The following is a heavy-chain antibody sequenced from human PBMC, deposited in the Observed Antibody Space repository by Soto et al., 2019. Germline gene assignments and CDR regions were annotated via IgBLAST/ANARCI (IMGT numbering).Heavy chain of an antibody. J-gene: IGHJ6*02. CDR1: GGTFSSYA. D-gene: IGHD3-22*01. Sequence: SVRVSCKASGGTFSSYAISCVRRAPGQVLEWMGGIIPIFGTANYAQKFQGRVTITADESTSTAYMELSSLRSEDTAVYYCARDSIPYYYDSSGYYYTLDVWGQGTTVTVSS. CDR2: IIPIFGTA. V-gene: IGHV1-69*13. CDR3: ARDSIPYYYDSSGYYYTLDV.